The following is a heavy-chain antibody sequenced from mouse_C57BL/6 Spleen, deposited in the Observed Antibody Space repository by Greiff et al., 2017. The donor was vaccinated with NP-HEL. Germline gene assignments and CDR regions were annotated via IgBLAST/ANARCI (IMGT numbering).Heavy chain of an antibody. V-gene: IGHV1-55*01. J-gene: IGHJ2*01. CDR3: ARGAYYSNYAY. CDR2: IYPGSGST. CDR1: GYTFTSYW. Sequence: VQLQESGAELVKPGASVKMSCKASGYTFTSYWITWVKQRPGQGLEWIGDIYPGSGSTNYNEKFKSKATLTVDTSSSTAYMQLSSLTSEDSAVYYCARGAYYSNYAYWGQGTTLTVSS. D-gene: IGHD2-5*01.